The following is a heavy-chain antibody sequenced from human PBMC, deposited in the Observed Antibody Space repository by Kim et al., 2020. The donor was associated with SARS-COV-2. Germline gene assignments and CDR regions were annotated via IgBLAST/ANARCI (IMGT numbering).Heavy chain of an antibody. CDR1: GFTFSNAW. Sequence: GGSLRRSCAASGFTFSNAWMSWVRQAPGKGLEWVGRIKSKTDGGTTDYAAPVKGRFTISRDDSKNTLYLQMNSLKTEDTAVYYCTTVWYYYDSSGYNYWGQGTLVTVSS. CDR3: TTVWYYYDSSGYNY. V-gene: IGHV3-15*01. CDR2: IKSKTDGGTT. J-gene: IGHJ4*02. D-gene: IGHD3-22*01.